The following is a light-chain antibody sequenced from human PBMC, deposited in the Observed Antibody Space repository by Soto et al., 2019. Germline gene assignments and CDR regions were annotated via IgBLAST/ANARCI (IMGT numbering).Light chain of an antibody. J-gene: IGLJ2*01. CDR2: EVS. V-gene: IGLV2-14*01. CDR3: SSYTTTYSVV. CDR1: SSDVGLYNY. Sequence: QSALTQPASVSGSPGQSITISCTGTSSDVGLYNYVSWYQQHPGKVPKLMISEVSKRPSGVSNRFSGSKSGNTASLTISGLQAEDEADYYCSSYTTTYSVVFGEGTKL.